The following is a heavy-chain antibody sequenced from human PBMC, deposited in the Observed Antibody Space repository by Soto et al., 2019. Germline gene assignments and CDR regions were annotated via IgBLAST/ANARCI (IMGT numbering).Heavy chain of an antibody. D-gene: IGHD3-3*01. CDR1: GGSFSGYY. V-gene: IGHV4-34*01. J-gene: IGHJ6*02. CDR2: INHSGST. Sequence: SEILSLTCAVYGGSFSGYYWSWIRQPPGKGLEWIGEINHSGSTNYNPSLKSRVTISVDTSKNQFSMKLSSVTAADTAVYYCAREAFEGDFWSGYYRYYGMDVWGQGTTVTVSS. CDR3: AREAFEGDFWSGYYRYYGMDV.